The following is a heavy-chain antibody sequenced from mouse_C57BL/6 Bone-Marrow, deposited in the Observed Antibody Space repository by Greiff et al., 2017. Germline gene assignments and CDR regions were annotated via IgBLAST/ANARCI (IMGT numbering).Heavy chain of an antibody. CDR2: IDPEDGDT. V-gene: IGHV14-2*01. CDR3: AGNPVTTGVHWYFDV. J-gene: IGHJ1*03. Sequence: VQLQQSGAELVKPGASVKLSCTASGFNITDYYMHWVKQRTEQGLEWIGRIDPEDGDTKYAPKFQGKATITVDTSSNTAYLQLGSLTSEDTTGYYCAGNPVTTGVHWYFDVWGTGTTVTVSS. CDR1: GFNITDYY. D-gene: IGHD1-1*01.